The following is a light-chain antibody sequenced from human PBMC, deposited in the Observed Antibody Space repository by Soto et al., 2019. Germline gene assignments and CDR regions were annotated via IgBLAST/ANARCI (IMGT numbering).Light chain of an antibody. Sequence: DIQMTQSPSSLSESVGDRVTITCKASQDISNYLNWYQQKPGKAPKLLIYDASNLETGVPSRFSGSGSGTDFTFTISSLQPEDIATYYCQQYDNPYTFGQGTKLEIK. V-gene: IGKV1-33*01. CDR1: QDISNY. CDR2: DAS. CDR3: QQYDNPYT. J-gene: IGKJ2*01.